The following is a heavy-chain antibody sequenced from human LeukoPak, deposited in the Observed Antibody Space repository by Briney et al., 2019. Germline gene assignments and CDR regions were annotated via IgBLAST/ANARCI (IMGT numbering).Heavy chain of an antibody. J-gene: IGHJ4*02. CDR1: GFTFSSCA. CDR3: AKTASGTYDY. V-gene: IGHV3-23*01. Sequence: GGSLRLYCAASGFTFSSCAMSWVRQAPGKGLEWVSSVTGSGGSTYYADSMTGRFTISRDNSKNTLYLQMNSLRAEDTAIYYCAKTASGTYDYWGQGTLVTVSS. CDR2: VTGSGGST. D-gene: IGHD1-26*01.